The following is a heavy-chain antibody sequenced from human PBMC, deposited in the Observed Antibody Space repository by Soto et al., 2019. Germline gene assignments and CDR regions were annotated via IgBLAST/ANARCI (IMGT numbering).Heavy chain of an antibody. Sequence: ASVKVSCKASGGTFSSYAISWVRQAPGQGLEWMGWINPNSGGTNYAQKFQGWVTMTRDTSISTAYMELSRLRSDDTAVYYCARAAAIWFGELLYRNYYYYGMDVWGQGTTVTVSS. V-gene: IGHV1-2*04. J-gene: IGHJ6*02. D-gene: IGHD3-10*01. CDR2: INPNSGGT. CDR1: GGTFSSYA. CDR3: ARAAAIWFGELLYRNYYYYGMDV.